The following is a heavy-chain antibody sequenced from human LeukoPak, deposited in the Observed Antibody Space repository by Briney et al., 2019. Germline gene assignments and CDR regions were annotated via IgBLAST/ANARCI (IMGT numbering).Heavy chain of an antibody. CDR2: TYYRSKWYN. V-gene: IGHV6-1*01. CDR1: GDTVSSTSVA. CDR3: ARAPRGIFDY. Sequence: SQTLSLTCAMSGDTVSSTSVAWNWIRPCPSRGLEWVGSTYYRSKWYNDCAVSVKSLITINPDTSKNQFSLQLNSVTPEDTAVYYCARAPRGIFDYWGQGTLVTVSS. J-gene: IGHJ4*02. D-gene: IGHD3-16*01.